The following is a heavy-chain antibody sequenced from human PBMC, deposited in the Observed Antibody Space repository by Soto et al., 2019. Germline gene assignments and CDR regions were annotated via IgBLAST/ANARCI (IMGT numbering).Heavy chain of an antibody. V-gene: IGHV3-30*18. Sequence: QVQLVESGGGVVQPGRSLRLSCAASGFTFSSYGMHWVRQAPGKGLEWVAVISYDGSNKYYADSVKGRFTISRDNSKNTLYLQMTSLRAEDTAVYYCAKVTSGSYYSDDAFDIWGQGTMVTVSS. CDR2: ISYDGSNK. J-gene: IGHJ3*02. D-gene: IGHD3-10*01. CDR1: GFTFSSYG. CDR3: AKVTSGSYYSDDAFDI.